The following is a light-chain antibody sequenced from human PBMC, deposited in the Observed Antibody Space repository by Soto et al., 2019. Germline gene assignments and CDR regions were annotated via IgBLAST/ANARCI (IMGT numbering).Light chain of an antibody. CDR1: SSDVGGYNY. J-gene: IGLJ2*01. V-gene: IGLV2-14*01. CDR2: DVS. Sequence: QSALTQPASVSGSPGKSITISCTGTSSDVGGYNYVSWYQQHPGKAPKLMIYDVSNRPSGVSNRFSGSKSGNTASLTISGLQAEDEAGYYCSSYTSSSTVVFGGGTKLTVL. CDR3: SSYTSSSTVV.